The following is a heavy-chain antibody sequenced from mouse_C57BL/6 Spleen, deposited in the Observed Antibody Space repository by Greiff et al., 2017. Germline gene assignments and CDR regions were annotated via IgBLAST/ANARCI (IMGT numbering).Heavy chain of an antibody. Sequence: EVQLQESGPGLMKPSQSLSLTCSVTGYSITSGYYWNWIRQFPGNKLEWMGYISYDGSNNYNPSLKNRISITRDTSKNQFFLKLNSVTTEDTATYYCARDYDYPFAYWGQGTLVTVSA. V-gene: IGHV3-6*01. J-gene: IGHJ3*01. CDR2: ISYDGSN. CDR3: ARDYDYPFAY. D-gene: IGHD2-4*01. CDR1: GYSITSGYY.